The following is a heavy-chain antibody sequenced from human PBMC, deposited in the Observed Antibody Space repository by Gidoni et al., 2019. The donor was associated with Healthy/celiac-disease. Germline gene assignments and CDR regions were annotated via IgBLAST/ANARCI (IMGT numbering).Heavy chain of an antibody. CDR1: GGSFSGYY. Sequence: QVQLQQWGAGLLKPSETLSLTCPVYGGSFSGYYWSWIRQPPGKGLEWIGEINHSGSTNYNPSLKSRVTISVDTSKNQFSLKLSSVTAADTAVYYCARGGPPAAGSFDYWGQGTLVTVSS. D-gene: IGHD6-13*01. CDR2: INHSGST. J-gene: IGHJ4*02. CDR3: ARGGPPAAGSFDY. V-gene: IGHV4-34*01.